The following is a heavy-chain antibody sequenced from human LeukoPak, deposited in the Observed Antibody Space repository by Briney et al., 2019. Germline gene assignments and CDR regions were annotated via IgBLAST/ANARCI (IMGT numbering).Heavy chain of an antibody. CDR2: ISWNSGSI. CDR3: ANLGLGYCSSTSCTWGDY. Sequence: PGGSLRLSCAASGFTFSSYWMHWVRQVPGKGLEWVSGISWNSGSIGYADSVKGRFTISRDNAKNSLYLQMNSLRAEDTALYYCANLGLGYCSSTSCTWGDYWGQGTLVTVSS. CDR1: GFTFSSYW. V-gene: IGHV3-9*01. J-gene: IGHJ4*02. D-gene: IGHD2-2*01.